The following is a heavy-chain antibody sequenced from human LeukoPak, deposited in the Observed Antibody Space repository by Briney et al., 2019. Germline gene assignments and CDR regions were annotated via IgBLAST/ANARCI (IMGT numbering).Heavy chain of an antibody. Sequence: GGSLRLPCTIFGGTLSTYEFNWVRQAPGKRPEWISYMSRTADRIDHADSVKGRFTMSRDNAKNSVYLQMNSLRVDDTAIYYCATRLPFTGYKNWGQGTLVTVSS. J-gene: IGHJ4*01. CDR2: MSRTADRI. V-gene: IGHV3-48*03. CDR3: ATRLPFTGYKN. D-gene: IGHD5-24*01. CDR1: GGTLSTYE.